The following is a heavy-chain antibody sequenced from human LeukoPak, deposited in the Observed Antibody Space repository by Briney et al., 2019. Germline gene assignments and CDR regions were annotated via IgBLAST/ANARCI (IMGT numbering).Heavy chain of an antibody. V-gene: IGHV4-59*08. D-gene: IGHD1-14*01. Sequence: EPSETLSLTCSVSGGSINDNYWSWIRQPPGKGLEWIAYTNYGGDSDLNPSLKSRVIISADTSKNQFSLRLSSVSAADTAVYYCARHKPFTNTWDGFDPLGQGNLV. CDR2: TNYGGDS. CDR1: GGSINDNY. J-gene: IGHJ5*01. CDR3: ARHKPFTNTWDGFDP.